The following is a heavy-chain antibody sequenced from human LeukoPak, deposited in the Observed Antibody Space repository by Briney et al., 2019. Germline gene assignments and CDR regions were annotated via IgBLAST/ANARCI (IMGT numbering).Heavy chain of an antibody. D-gene: IGHD3-10*01. CDR3: AREPNRITMVRGGELDY. V-gene: IGHV4-34*01. Sequence: PSETLSLTCAVYGGSFSGYYWSGIRQPPGKGLEWIGEINHSGSTNYNPSLKSRVTISVDTSKNQFSLKLSSVTAADTAVYYCAREPNRITMVRGGELDYWGQGTLVTVSS. CDR2: INHSGST. CDR1: GGSFSGYY. J-gene: IGHJ4*02.